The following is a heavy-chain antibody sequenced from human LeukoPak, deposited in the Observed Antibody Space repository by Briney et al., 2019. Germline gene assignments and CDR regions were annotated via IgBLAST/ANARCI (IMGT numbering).Heavy chain of an antibody. J-gene: IGHJ4*02. CDR3: MAAAGYNYGQC. V-gene: IGHV3-53*01. CDR1: GLSVSNNY. CDR2: LYIGGNT. Sequence: GGSLRLSCVASGLSVSNNYMNWVRQAPGEGLEWVSALYIGGNTYYVDSVRGRFTISRDNSKNTLYLQMNGLRAEDTAIYYCMAAAGYNYGQCWGQGTLVTVSS. D-gene: IGHD5-18*01.